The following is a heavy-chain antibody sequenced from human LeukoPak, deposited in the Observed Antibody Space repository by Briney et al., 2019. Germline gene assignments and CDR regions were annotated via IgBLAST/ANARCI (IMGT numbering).Heavy chain of an antibody. CDR2: INHSGST. Sequence: ASETLSRTCAVYGGSVSGYYWSWIRQPPGKGLEWIGEINHSGSTNYNPSLKSRVTISVDTSKNQFSLKLSSVTAADTAVYYCASSDSSSSYWGVFDYWGQGTLVTVSS. J-gene: IGHJ4*02. CDR3: ASSDSSSSYWGVFDY. CDR1: GGSVSGYY. V-gene: IGHV4-34*01. D-gene: IGHD6-13*01.